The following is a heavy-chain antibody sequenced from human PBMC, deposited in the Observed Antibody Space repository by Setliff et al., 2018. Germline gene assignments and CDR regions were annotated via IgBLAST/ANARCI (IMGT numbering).Heavy chain of an antibody. J-gene: IGHJ4*02. CDR3: ARGLGKGTVDY. D-gene: IGHD3-16*01. CDR2: MNQDSTNK. Sequence: GESLKISCAASGFTFSSSWMIWVRQVPGKGLDWVANMNQDSTNKYHVDSVKGRFTISRDNAKNPLFLQMDSLRVEDTAVYYCARGLGKGTVDYWGQGTLVTVSS. CDR1: GFTFSSSW. V-gene: IGHV3-7*03.